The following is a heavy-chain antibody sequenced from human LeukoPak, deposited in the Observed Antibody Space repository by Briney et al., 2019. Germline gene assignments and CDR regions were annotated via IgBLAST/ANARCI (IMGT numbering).Heavy chain of an antibody. D-gene: IGHD4-23*01. J-gene: IGHJ4*02. CDR1: AFTFSNYW. CDR3: ARDRGYSTFDY. Sequence: GGSLRLSCAASAFTFSNYWMSWVRQAPGKGLEWVANIKEDGSEINYVDSVKGRFTISRDNTKNSLYLKMNSLRVDDTAVYYCARDRGYSTFDYWGQGTLVTVSS. CDR2: IKEDGSEI. V-gene: IGHV3-7*01.